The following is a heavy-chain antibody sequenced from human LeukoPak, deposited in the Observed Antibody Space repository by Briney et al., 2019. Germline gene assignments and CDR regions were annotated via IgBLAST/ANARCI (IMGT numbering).Heavy chain of an antibody. D-gene: IGHD3-3*01. J-gene: IGHJ1*01. V-gene: IGHV3-30-3*01. CDR2: ISYDGSNK. Sequence: GGSLRLSCAASGFTFSSYAMHWVRQAPGKGLEWVAVISYDGSNKYYADSVKGRFTISRDNSKNTLYLQMNSLRAEDTAVYYCARGSNPKTYDYWSGPEFQYWGQGTQVTVSS. CDR3: ARGSNPKTYDYWSGPEFQY. CDR1: GFTFSSYA.